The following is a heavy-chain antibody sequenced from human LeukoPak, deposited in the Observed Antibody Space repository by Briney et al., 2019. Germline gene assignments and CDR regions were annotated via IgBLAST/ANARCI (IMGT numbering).Heavy chain of an antibody. D-gene: IGHD3-9*01. J-gene: IGHJ3*02. CDR3: ARGSYYDILTGYYKGPSDAFDI. V-gene: IGHV4-59*01. CDR1: GGSISSYY. CDR2: IYYSGST. Sequence: PTETLSLTCTVSGGSISSYYWSWIRQPPGKGLEWIGYIYYSGSTNYNPSLKSRVTISVDTSKNQFSLKLSSVTAADTAVYYCARGSYYDILTGYYKGPSDAFDIWGQGTMVTVSS.